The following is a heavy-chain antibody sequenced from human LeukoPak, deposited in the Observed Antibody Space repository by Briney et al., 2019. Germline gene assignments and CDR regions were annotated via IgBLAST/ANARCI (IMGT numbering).Heavy chain of an antibody. Sequence: PGGSLRLSCAASGFTFSSYGMHWVRQAPGKGLEWVAFIRYDGSNKYYADSVKGRFTISRDNSKNTLYMQRNSLRAEDTAVYYCAKDSDYGYFDYWGQGTLVTVSS. D-gene: IGHD4-17*01. V-gene: IGHV3-30*02. CDR3: AKDSDYGYFDY. CDR1: GFTFSSYG. CDR2: IRYDGSNK. J-gene: IGHJ4*02.